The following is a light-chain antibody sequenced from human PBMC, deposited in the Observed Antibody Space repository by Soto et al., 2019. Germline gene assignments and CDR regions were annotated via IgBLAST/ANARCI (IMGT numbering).Light chain of an antibody. CDR1: SSDVGAYDY. V-gene: IGLV2-11*01. J-gene: IGLJ3*02. CDR2: DVS. CDR3: CSYTGSVV. Sequence: QSVLTQPRSVSGSPGQSVTISCTGTSSDVGAYDYVSWYQQHPGKAPKVMIYDVSKRPSGVPDRFSGSKSGNTASLTISGLQAEDEADYYCCSYTGSVVFGGGTKLTVL.